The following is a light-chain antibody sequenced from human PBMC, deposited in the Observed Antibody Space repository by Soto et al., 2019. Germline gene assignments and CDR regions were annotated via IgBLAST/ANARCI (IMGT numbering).Light chain of an antibody. J-gene: IGKJ5*01. CDR1: QNINNN. CDR3: QQYNDWPPIT. V-gene: IGKV3-15*01. CDR2: YAS. Sequence: EVMMTQSPATLSVSPGERATLSCRASQNINNNLAWYQQKPGQVPRLLIYYASTRATGIPVRFSGSGSGTEFTLTSSSLQSEDFALYYCQQYNDWPPITFGQGTRLEIK.